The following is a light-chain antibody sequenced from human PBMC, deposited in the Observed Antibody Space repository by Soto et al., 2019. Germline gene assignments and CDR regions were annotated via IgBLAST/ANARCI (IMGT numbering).Light chain of an antibody. CDR2: KAS. J-gene: IGKJ4*02. Sequence: DIQMTQSPSTLSASVGDRVTITCRASQSISSWLAWYQQKPGKAPKLLIYKASSLDSGVPSRFSGSGTGTEFKLTIRSLQPEDFATYNCQQYNTYSPRTFGGGTKVEIK. CDR1: QSISSW. V-gene: IGKV1-5*03. CDR3: QQYNTYSPRT.